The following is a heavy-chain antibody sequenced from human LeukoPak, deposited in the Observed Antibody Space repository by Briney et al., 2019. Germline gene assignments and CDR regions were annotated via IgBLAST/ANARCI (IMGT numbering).Heavy chain of an antibody. V-gene: IGHV3-9*01. D-gene: IGHD4-23*01. J-gene: IGHJ4*02. CDR2: INWNSGSI. CDR3: AKDLTTVAHFDY. CDR1: VFTFDDYA. Sequence: GVSLSLFYAASVFTFDDYAMHWLRHAPGKVLVCLSCINWNSGSIGYADSVHGRLTHSRENAKPSLYLQMNRLRAENSALYYCAKDLTTVAHFDYWRQGTLDTVPS.